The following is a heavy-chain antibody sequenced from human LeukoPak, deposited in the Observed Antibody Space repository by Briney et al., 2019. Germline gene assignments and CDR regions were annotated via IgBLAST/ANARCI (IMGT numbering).Heavy chain of an antibody. Sequence: GGSLRLSCAASGFTFDDYAMHWVRQAPGKGLEWVSLISWDGGSTYYADSVKGRFTISRDNSKNSLYLQMNSLRAEDTALYYCAEATNSFYGDYYYFDYWGQGTLVTVSS. CDR1: GFTFDDYA. D-gene: IGHD4-17*01. CDR3: AEATNSFYGDYYYFDY. CDR2: ISWDGGST. V-gene: IGHV3-43D*03. J-gene: IGHJ4*02.